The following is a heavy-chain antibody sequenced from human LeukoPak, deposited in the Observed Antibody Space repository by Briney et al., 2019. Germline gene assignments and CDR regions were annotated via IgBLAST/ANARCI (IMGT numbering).Heavy chain of an antibody. CDR1: GSSFTSYW. Sequence: GASLQISCKGSGSSFTSYWIGWVRPLPGKGLEWMGIIYPGDSDTKYSPSFQRQVTISADKSNSTAYLQWSSLKASDTAMYYCALPITPTYYYDSSGYYDAFDIWGQGTMVTVSS. V-gene: IGHV5-51*01. CDR2: IYPGDSDT. D-gene: IGHD3-22*01. J-gene: IGHJ3*02. CDR3: ALPITPTYYYDSSGYYDAFDI.